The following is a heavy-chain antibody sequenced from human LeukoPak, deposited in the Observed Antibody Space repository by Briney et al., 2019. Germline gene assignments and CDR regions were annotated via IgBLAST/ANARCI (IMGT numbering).Heavy chain of an antibody. J-gene: IGHJ6*02. V-gene: IGHV1-8*01. CDR1: EYTFTSYD. CDR2: MNPNSGNT. CDR3: ARVASDYHYYYGMDV. Sequence: ASVKVSCKASEYTFTSYDINWVRQATGQGLEWMGWMNPNSGNTGYALKFQGRVTMTRDTSISTAYMELSSLRSEDTAVYFCARVASDYHYYYGMDVWGQGTTVTVPS.